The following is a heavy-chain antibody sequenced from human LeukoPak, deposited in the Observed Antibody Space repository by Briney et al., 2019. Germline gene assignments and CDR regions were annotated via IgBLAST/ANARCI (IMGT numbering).Heavy chain of an antibody. Sequence: SETLSLTCTVSGGSISSGSYYWSWIRQPAGKGLEWIGRIYTSGSTNYNPSLKSRVTISVDTSKNQFSLKLSSVTAADTAVYYCARGHSSSWYKQYYFDYWGQGTLVTVSS. D-gene: IGHD6-13*01. CDR2: IYTSGST. CDR3: ARGHSSSWYKQYYFDY. J-gene: IGHJ4*02. V-gene: IGHV4-61*02. CDR1: GGSISSGSYY.